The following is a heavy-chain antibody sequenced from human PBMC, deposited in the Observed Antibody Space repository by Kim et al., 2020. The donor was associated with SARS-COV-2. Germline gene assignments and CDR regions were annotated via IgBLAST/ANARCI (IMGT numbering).Heavy chain of an antibody. Sequence: SETLSLTCTVSGGSISSYYWSWIRQPPGKGLEWIGYIYYSGSTNYNPSLKSRVTISVDTSKNQFSLKLSSVTAADTAVYYCARDRVAAAGFYGMDVWGQGTTVTVSS. D-gene: IGHD6-13*01. V-gene: IGHV4-59*13. J-gene: IGHJ6*02. CDR1: GGSISSYY. CDR2: IYYSGST. CDR3: ARDRVAAAGFYGMDV.